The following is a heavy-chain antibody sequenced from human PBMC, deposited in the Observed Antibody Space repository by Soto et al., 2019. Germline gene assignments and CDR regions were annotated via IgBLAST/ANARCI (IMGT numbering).Heavy chain of an antibody. Sequence: SETLSLTCTVSGGSISSYYWSWIRQPPGKGLEWIGYIYYSGSTNYTPSLKSRVTISVDTSKNQFSLKLSSVTAADTAVYYCAIGFEIPAAIRPDYYYYGMDVWGQGTTVTVSS. D-gene: IGHD2-2*01. CDR3: AIGFEIPAAIRPDYYYYGMDV. CDR1: GGSISSYY. J-gene: IGHJ6*02. V-gene: IGHV4-59*12. CDR2: IYYSGST.